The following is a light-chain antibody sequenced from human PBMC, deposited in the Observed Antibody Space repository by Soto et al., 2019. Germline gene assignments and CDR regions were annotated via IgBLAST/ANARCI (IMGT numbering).Light chain of an antibody. Sequence: DIQMTQSPSTLSASVGDRVTITCRASQTTSTWLAWYQQKPGKAPKFLIYDASSLETGVPSRFSGSGSGTEFTLTISSLQPDDSASYYCQQYNSYPWTFGQGTKVEIK. CDR1: QTTSTW. J-gene: IGKJ1*01. CDR2: DAS. V-gene: IGKV1-5*01. CDR3: QQYNSYPWT.